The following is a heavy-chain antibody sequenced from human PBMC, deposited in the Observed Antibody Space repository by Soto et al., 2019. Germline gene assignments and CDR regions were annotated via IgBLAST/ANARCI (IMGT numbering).Heavy chain of an antibody. CDR2: ISHDGSET. J-gene: IGHJ5*01. V-gene: IGHV3-30*18. Sequence: QVQLVESGGGVVQPGRPLRLSCAASGFAFSSNVMHWVRQVPGKGLEWVARISHDGSETSYVNSVKGRFSISRDNSRNTQYRQMDSLRPEDTAVYYCAKDLANTWAFDSWGQGALVTVFS. D-gene: IGHD7-27*01. CDR1: GFAFSSNV. CDR3: AKDLANTWAFDS.